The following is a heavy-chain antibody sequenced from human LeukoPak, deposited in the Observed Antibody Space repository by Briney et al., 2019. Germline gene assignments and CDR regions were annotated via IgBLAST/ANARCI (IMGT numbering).Heavy chain of an antibody. CDR3: ARGRRGVVIIPVDYYYYMDV. CDR1: GGSISSSGYY. Sequence: NPSETLSLTCTVSGGSISSSGYYWGWIRQPPGKGLEWIGSIYYSVSTYYNPSLKSRVTISVDTYKNQFSLKLSSVTAADTAVYYCARGRRGVVIIPVDYYYYMDVWGKGTTVTVSS. V-gene: IGHV4-39*07. J-gene: IGHJ6*03. CDR2: IYYSVST. D-gene: IGHD3-3*01.